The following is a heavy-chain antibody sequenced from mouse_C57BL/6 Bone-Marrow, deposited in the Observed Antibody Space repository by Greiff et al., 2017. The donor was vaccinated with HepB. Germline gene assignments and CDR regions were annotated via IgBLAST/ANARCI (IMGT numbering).Heavy chain of an antibody. Sequence: EVQLQQSGPELVKPGASVKISCKASGYSFTGYYMNWVKQSPEKSLEWIGEINPSTGGTTYNQKFKAKATLTVDKSSSTAYMQRKSLTSEDSSVYYCARGWFPYYAMDYWGQGTSVTVSS. CDR3: ARGWFPYYAMDY. CDR2: INPSTGGT. J-gene: IGHJ4*01. D-gene: IGHD2-3*01. CDR1: GYSFTGYY. V-gene: IGHV1-42*01.